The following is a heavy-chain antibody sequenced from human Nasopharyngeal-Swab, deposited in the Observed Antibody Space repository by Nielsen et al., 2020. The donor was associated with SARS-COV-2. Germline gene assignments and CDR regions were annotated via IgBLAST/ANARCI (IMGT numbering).Heavy chain of an antibody. CDR3: AREVPYSGHDDAFDI. J-gene: IGHJ3*02. D-gene: IGHD5-12*01. Sequence: GESLKISCAASGFTFSRTWMSWVRQAPGKGLEWISYISTTTATIYYADSVKGRFTISRDNAKNSLYLQMNSLRAEDTAVYYCAREVPYSGHDDAFDIWGQGTMVTVSA. CDR1: GFTFSRTW. V-gene: IGHV3-48*04. CDR2: ISTTTATI.